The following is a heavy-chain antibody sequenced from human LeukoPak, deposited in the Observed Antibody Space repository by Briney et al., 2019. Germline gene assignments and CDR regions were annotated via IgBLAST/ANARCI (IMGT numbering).Heavy chain of an antibody. CDR3: ARGRYCSSTSCSFDY. Sequence: PGGSLRLSCAASGFTFSSYAMHWVRRAPGKGLEYVSAISSNGGSTYYANSVKGRFTISRDNSKNTLYLQMGSLRAEDMAVYYCARGRYCSSTSCSFDYWGQGTLVTVSS. J-gene: IGHJ4*02. D-gene: IGHD2-2*01. CDR2: ISSNGGST. V-gene: IGHV3-64*01. CDR1: GFTFSSYA.